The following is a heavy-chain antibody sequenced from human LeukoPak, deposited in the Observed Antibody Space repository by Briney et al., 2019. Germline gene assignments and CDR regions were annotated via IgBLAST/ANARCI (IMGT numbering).Heavy chain of an antibody. Sequence: SETLSLTCTVSGGSVSSGSYYWSWIRQPPGKGLEWIGYIYYSGSTNYNPSLKSRVTISVDTSKNQFSLKLSSVTAADTAVYYCARAISGGGATYDYWGQGTLVTVSS. V-gene: IGHV4-61*01. CDR1: GGSVSSGSYY. CDR2: IYYSGST. D-gene: IGHD1-26*01. J-gene: IGHJ4*02. CDR3: ARAISGGGATYDY.